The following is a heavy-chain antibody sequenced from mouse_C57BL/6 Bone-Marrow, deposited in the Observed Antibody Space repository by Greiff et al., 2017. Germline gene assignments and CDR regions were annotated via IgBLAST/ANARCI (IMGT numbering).Heavy chain of an antibody. V-gene: IGHV1-82*01. D-gene: IGHD2-4*01. J-gene: IGHJ4*01. CDR2: IYPGDGDT. CDR3: ASESDYDHAMDY. Sequence: VQLQQSGPELVKPGASVKSSCKASGYAFSSSWMNWVKQRPGKGLEWIGWIYPGDGDTNYTWKFKGKATLTADKSSSTAYMQLSSLTSENSAVXVVASESDYDHAMDYWGQGTSVTVSS. CDR1: GYAFSSSW.